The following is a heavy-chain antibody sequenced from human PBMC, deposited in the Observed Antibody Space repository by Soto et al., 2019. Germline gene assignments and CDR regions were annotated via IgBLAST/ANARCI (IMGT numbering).Heavy chain of an antibody. J-gene: IGHJ6*02. CDR3: ARTGGGGYSYGYEPYYYGMDV. CDR2: IYYSGST. Sequence: SETLSLTCTVSGGSISSGGYYWSWIRQHPGKGLELIGYIYYSGSTYYNPSLKSRVTISVDTSKNQFSLKLSSVTAADTAVYYCARTGGGGYSYGYEPYYYGMDVWGQGTTVTVSS. D-gene: IGHD5-18*01. CDR1: GGSISSGGYY. V-gene: IGHV4-31*03.